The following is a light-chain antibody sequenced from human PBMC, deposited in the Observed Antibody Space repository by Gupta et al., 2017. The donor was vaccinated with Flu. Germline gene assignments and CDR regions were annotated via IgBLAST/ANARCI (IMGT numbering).Light chain of an antibody. CDR2: GAS. J-gene: IGKJ1*01. CDR1: QSVSSSY. Sequence: GTLALSPGERATLSCRASQSVSSSYLAWYQQKPGQAPRLLIYGASSRATGIPDRFSGSGSGTDFTLTISRLEPEDFAVYYCQQDGSSPRTFGQGTKVEIK. CDR3: QQDGSSPRT. V-gene: IGKV3-20*01.